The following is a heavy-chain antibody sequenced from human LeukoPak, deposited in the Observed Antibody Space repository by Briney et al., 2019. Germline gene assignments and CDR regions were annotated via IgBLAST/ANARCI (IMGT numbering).Heavy chain of an antibody. D-gene: IGHD3-22*01. CDR2: INPNSGGT. CDR3: ARDDLYYYDSSGCPGDY. CDR1: GYTFTGYY. V-gene: IGHV1-2*02. Sequence: ASVKVSCKASGYTFTGYYMHWVRQAPGQGLEWMGWINPNSGGTNYAQKFQGRVTMTRDTSISTAYMELSRLRSDDTAVYYCARDDLYYYDSSGCPGDYWGQGTLVTVSS. J-gene: IGHJ4*02.